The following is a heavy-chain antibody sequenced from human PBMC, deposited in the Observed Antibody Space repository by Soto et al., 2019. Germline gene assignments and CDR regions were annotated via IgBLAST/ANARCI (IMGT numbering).Heavy chain of an antibody. D-gene: IGHD2-15*01. Sequence: PGGSMRLSCAASGLTFGSYWRSLVRPAPGKGLELVADIKQDGSKKYYADSVKGRFTISRDNSKNTLYLQMNSLRAADTGVYYCARVGYCSGGRCYPVYYGMDVWGQGTKVTVSS. V-gene: IGHV3-7*03. CDR2: IKQDGSKK. CDR3: ARVGYCSGGRCYPVYYGMDV. J-gene: IGHJ6*02. CDR1: GLTFGSYW.